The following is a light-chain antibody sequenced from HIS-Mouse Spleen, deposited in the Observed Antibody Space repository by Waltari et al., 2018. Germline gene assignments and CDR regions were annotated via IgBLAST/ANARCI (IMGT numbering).Light chain of an antibody. CDR1: RGHSSYA. CDR2: LNSDGSH. CDR3: QTWGTGIPWV. J-gene: IGLJ3*02. Sequence: QLVLTQSPSASASLVASVKLTCTLSRGHSSYAIAWHQQQPEKGPRYLMKLNSDGSHSKGDGIPDRFSGSSSGAERYLTISSLQSEDEADYYCQTWGTGIPWVFGGGTKLTVL. V-gene: IGLV4-69*01.